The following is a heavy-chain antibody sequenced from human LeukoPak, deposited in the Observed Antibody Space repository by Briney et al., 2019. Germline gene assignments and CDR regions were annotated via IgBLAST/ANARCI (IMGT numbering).Heavy chain of an antibody. Sequence: SETLSLTCAVYGGSFSGYYWSWIRQPPGKGLEWIGEINHSGSTNYNPSLKSRVTISVDTSKNQFSLKLSSGTAADTAVYYCARGFAQQLFSWGQGTLVTVSS. CDR1: GGSFSGYY. D-gene: IGHD6-13*01. CDR2: INHSGST. J-gene: IGHJ4*02. V-gene: IGHV4-34*01. CDR3: ARGFAQQLFS.